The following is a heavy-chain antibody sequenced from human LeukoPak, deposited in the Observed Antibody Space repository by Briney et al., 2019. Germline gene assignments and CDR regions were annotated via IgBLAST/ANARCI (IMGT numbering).Heavy chain of an antibody. CDR1: GGSISSFY. D-gene: IGHD2-21*02. CDR2: IFYSGST. Sequence: PSGTLSLTCAVSGGSISSFYWSWIRQPPGKGLEWIGYIFYSGSTNYNPSLKSRVTISVDTSKNQFSLKLSSVTAADTAVYYCARGVVTAPQTFDYWGQGTLVTVSS. J-gene: IGHJ4*02. V-gene: IGHV4-59*01. CDR3: ARGVVTAPQTFDY.